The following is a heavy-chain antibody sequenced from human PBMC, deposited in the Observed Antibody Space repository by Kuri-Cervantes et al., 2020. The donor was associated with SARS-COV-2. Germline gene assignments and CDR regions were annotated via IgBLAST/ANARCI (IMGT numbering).Heavy chain of an antibody. CDR1: GYSISSGYY. V-gene: IGHV4-38-2*01. Sequence: GSLRLCCAVSGYSISSGYYWGWIQQPPGKGLEWIGSIYHSGSTYYNPSLKSRVTISVDTSKNQFSLKLSSVTAADTAVYYCARPAAAPTEPDAFYIWGQGTMVTVSS. CDR2: IYHSGST. CDR3: ARPAAAPTEPDAFYI. D-gene: IGHD6-13*01. J-gene: IGHJ3*02.